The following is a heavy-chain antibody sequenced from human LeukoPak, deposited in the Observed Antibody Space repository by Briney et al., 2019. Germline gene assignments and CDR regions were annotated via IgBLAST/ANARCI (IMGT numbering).Heavy chain of an antibody. V-gene: IGHV1-24*01. J-gene: IGHJ6*03. D-gene: IGHD3-10*01. CDR2: FDPEDGET. CDR3: ATVPGRYYYMDV. Sequence: ASVKVSCKVSGYTLTELSMHWVRQAPGKGLEWMGGFDPEDGETIYAQKFQGRVTMTEDTSTDTAYMELSSLRSEDTAVYYCATVPGRYYYMDVWGKETTVTVSS. CDR1: GYTLTELS.